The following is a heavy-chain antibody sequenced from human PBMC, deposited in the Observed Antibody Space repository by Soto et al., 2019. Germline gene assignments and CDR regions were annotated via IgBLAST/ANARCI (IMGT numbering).Heavy chain of an antibody. CDR3: TSTEPYSSSDY. V-gene: IGHV3-15*01. D-gene: IGHD6-13*01. Sequence: GGSLSLSCAASGCTFSNAGMSWVRQAQGKGLEWVGRIKSKTDGGTTDYAAPVKGRFTISRDDSKNTLYLQMNSLKTEDTAVYYCTSTEPYSSSDYWGQGTLVTVS. CDR1: GCTFSNAG. CDR2: IKSKTDGGTT. J-gene: IGHJ4*02.